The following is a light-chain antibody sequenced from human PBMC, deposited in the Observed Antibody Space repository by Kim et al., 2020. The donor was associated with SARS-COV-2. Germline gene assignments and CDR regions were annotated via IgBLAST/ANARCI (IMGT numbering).Light chain of an antibody. CDR1: HGISSY. CDR2: AAS. Sequence: GDRVTIACRTSHGISSYLAWHQQRPGEVPKLLIYAASTLHSGVPSRFGGSGSGTVFTLTISSLQPEDFATYDCQQLNSYPPTFGQGTKLEI. J-gene: IGKJ2*01. CDR3: QQLNSYPPT. V-gene: IGKV1-9*01.